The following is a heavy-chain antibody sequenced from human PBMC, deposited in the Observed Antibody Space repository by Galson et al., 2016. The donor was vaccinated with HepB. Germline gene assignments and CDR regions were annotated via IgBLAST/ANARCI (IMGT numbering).Heavy chain of an antibody. CDR1: GFTLRNYA. D-gene: IGHD2-15*01. Sequence: SLRLSCAVSGFTLRNYAMHWVRQAPGKGLEWVAVIWPDGSTKYYADSVKDRFTISRDISMNTLSLQMTSLRAEDTAVYYCARGGGTTTDAFGIWGQGTMVTVSS. V-gene: IGHV3-33*01. CDR3: ARGGGTTTDAFGI. J-gene: IGHJ3*02. CDR2: IWPDGSTK.